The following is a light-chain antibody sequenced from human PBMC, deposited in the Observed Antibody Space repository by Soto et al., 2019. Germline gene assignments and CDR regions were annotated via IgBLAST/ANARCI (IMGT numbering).Light chain of an antibody. CDR3: QQYYSSPLT. CDR2: WAS. V-gene: IGKV4-1*01. Sequence: DIVMTQSPDSLAVSLGERATINCKSSQSVLYSSKNKIYLAWYQQKPGQPPKLLIYWASTRESGVPDRFSGSGSGTDFTPTISSLQAEDVAVYYCQQYYSSPLTFGGGTKVDIK. CDR1: QSVLYSSKNKIY. J-gene: IGKJ4*01.